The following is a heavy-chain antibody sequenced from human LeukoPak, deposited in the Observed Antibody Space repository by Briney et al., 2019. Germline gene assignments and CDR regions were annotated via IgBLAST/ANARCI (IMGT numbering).Heavy chain of an antibody. J-gene: IGHJ4*02. Sequence: GRSLRLSCAASGFTFSNYGMHWVRQAPGKGLEWVALIWYDDSNKYYADSVKGRFTISRDNSKNTPYLQMNSLRAEDTAVYYCAGSYYNVFDYWGQGTLVTVSS. CDR1: GFTFSNYG. V-gene: IGHV3-33*01. CDR3: AGSYYNVFDY. D-gene: IGHD3-10*01. CDR2: IWYDDSNK.